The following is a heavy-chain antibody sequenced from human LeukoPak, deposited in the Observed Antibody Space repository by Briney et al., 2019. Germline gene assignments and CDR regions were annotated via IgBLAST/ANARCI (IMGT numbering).Heavy chain of an antibody. CDR1: GYTFTGYY. D-gene: IGHD3-10*01. CDR2: INPNSGGT. Sequence: GASVKVSCKASGYTFTGYYMHWVRQAPGQGLEWMGWINPNSGGTNYAQKFQGRVTMTRDTSISTAYMELSRLRSDDTAVYYCARDRGYPDQYYYMDVWGKGTTVTISS. J-gene: IGHJ6*03. V-gene: IGHV1-2*02. CDR3: ARDRGYPDQYYYMDV.